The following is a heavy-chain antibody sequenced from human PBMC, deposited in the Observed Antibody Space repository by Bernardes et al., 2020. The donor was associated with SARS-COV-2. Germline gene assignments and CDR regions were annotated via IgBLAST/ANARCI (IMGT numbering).Heavy chain of an antibody. V-gene: IGHV3-21*01. D-gene: IGHD4-17*01. CDR1: EFTFSSYA. Sequence: GGSLRLSCAASEFTFSSYAMNWVRQAPGRGLEWVSFISNSGSSKSYADSVKGRFIISRDNIKKSLYLQMNGLRVEDTAMYYCASQPYGDYYFDSWGQGTPVTVSS. CDR3: ASQPYGDYYFDS. J-gene: IGHJ4*02. CDR2: ISNSGSSK.